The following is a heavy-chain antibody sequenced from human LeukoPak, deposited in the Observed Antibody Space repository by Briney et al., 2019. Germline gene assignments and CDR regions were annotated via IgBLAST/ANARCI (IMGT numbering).Heavy chain of an antibody. Sequence: SQTLSLTCAVSGGSISSGGYYWSWIRQHPGKGLEWIGYIYYSGSTYYNPSLKSRVTISVDTSKNQFSLKLSSVSAADTAVYYCARGGGDVYNVFDYWGQGTLVTVSS. D-gene: IGHD5-24*01. J-gene: IGHJ4*02. CDR3: ARGGGDVYNVFDY. CDR1: GGSISSGGYY. CDR2: IYYSGST. V-gene: IGHV4-31*11.